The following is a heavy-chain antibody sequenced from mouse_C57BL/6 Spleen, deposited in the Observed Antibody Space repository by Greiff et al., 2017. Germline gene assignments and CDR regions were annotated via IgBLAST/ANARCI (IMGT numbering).Heavy chain of an antibody. J-gene: IGHJ3*01. CDR2: INPSNGGN. V-gene: IGHV1-53*01. CDR1: GYTFTSYW. Sequence: QVQLQQPGTELVKPGASVKLSCKASGYTFTSYWMHWVKQRPGPGLEWIGNINPSNGGNNYNEKFKSKATMTIDKSSSTAYLQLSSLTSEDSAVYYCARPYYDYDWFAYWGQGTLVTVSA. CDR3: ARPYYDYDWFAY. D-gene: IGHD2-4*01.